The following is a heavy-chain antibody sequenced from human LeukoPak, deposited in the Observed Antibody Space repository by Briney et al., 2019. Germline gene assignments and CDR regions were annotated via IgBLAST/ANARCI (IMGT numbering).Heavy chain of an antibody. V-gene: IGHV1-69*13. CDR2: IIPIFGTA. Sequence: SVNVSFKASGGTFSSYAISWVRQAPGHGLEWMGGIIPIFGTANYAQKFQGRVTITADESTSTAYMELSSLRSEDTAVYYCASDDYGDYRIAYFQHWGQGTLVTVSS. CDR3: ASDDYGDYRIAYFQH. D-gene: IGHD4-17*01. CDR1: GGTFSSYA. J-gene: IGHJ1*01.